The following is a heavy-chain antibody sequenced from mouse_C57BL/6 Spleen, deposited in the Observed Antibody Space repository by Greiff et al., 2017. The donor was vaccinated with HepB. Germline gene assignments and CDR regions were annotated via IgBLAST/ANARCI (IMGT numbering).Heavy chain of an antibody. CDR1: GFSLTSYG. D-gene: IGHD4-1*01. J-gene: IGHJ2*01. CDR2: IWRGGST. Sequence: QVQLKESGPGLVQPSQSLSITCTVSGFSLTSYGVHWVRQSPGKGLEWLGVIWRGGSTDYNAAFMSRLSITKDNSKSQVFFKMNSLQADDTAIYYCAKNGAELGYYFDYWGQGTTLTVSS. V-gene: IGHV2-5*01. CDR3: AKNGAELGYYFDY.